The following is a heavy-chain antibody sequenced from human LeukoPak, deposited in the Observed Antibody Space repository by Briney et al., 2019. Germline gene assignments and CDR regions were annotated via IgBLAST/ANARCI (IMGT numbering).Heavy chain of an antibody. CDR3: AADPLWSSGAY. V-gene: IGHV4-61*02. Sequence: SQTLSLTCTVSGASVSSDNYYWSWVRQPAGKGLEWIGRINIGGTANNNPSLESRITISIDTSKNQFSLRLSSVTAADTAVYYCAADPLWSSGAYRGRGTLVTVSS. J-gene: IGHJ4*02. CDR2: INIGGTA. D-gene: IGHD2-21*01. CDR1: GASVSSDNYY.